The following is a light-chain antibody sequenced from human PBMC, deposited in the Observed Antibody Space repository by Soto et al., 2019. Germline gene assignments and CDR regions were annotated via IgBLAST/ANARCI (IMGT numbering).Light chain of an antibody. CDR3: QQYDNVPLT. J-gene: IGKJ4*01. Sequence: EIVMTQSPATLSVSPGERVTLSCRASQSVSNKLGWYQHKPGQAPRLLIYDTSTRAAGTPARFTGSGSGTDFTLTISSLQPEDIATYYCQQYDNVPLTFGGGTKVEIK. CDR1: QSVSNK. V-gene: IGKV3-15*01. CDR2: DTS.